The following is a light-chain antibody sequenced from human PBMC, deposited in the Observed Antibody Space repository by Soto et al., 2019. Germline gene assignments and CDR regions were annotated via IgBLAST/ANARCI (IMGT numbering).Light chain of an antibody. CDR1: QSLLDSSNNKDY. CDR2: WAS. V-gene: IGKV4-1*01. Sequence: DIVMTQSPDSLAVSLGERATLNCKSNQSLLDSSNNKDYLTWYQQKPGQPPKLIIYWASTREFGVPDRFSGSGSGTDFTFTISSLQPEDIATYYCQQYDNVPYTFGQGTKVDIK. J-gene: IGKJ2*01. CDR3: QQYDNVPYT.